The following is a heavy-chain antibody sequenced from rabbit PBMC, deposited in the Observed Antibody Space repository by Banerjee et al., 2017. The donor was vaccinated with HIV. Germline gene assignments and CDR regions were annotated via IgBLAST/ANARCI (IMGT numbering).Heavy chain of an antibody. CDR2: IYTSSGGT. CDR1: GIDFSSNA. D-gene: IGHD6-1*01. V-gene: IGHV1S43*01. J-gene: IGHJ6*01. CDR3: ARNVGDITYGYFTL. Sequence: QSLEESGGDLVKPGGSLTLTCTASGIDFSSNAMCWVRQAPGKGLELIACIYTSSGGTYYASWVNGRFTISRSTSLNTVDLKMTSLTAADTATYFCARNVGDITYGYFTLWGPGTLVTVS.